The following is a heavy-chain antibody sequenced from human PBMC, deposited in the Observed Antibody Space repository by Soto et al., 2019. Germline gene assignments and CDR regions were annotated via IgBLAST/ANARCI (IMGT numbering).Heavy chain of an antibody. Sequence: PGGSLRLSCAASGFTFKDYYLSWIRQAPGRGLEWMSYISSRDRAMYADSVQGRFTISRDNANSSLFLQMNSLRADDTAVYYCAREMATSGWFENYYYLGMDVWGQGTTVTVS. J-gene: IGHJ6*02. CDR3: AREMATSGWFENYYYLGMDV. V-gene: IGHV3-11*01. CDR1: GFTFKDYY. D-gene: IGHD6-19*01. CDR2: ISSRDRA.